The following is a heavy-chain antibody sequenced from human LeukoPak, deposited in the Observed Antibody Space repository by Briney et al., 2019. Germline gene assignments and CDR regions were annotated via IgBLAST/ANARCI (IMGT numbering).Heavy chain of an antibody. D-gene: IGHD6-19*01. CDR2: ITPMFNAA. V-gene: IGHV1-69*05. CDR1: GGTFSSLP. Sequence: SVTVSCKASGGTFSSLPITWVRQAPGQGLEWVGGITPMFNAATYAQRLKGRVSITTDESTNTAYMELTSLRSEDTAVYYCTRRALTATDCSSGWYEDYWGQGTLVTVSS. J-gene: IGHJ4*02. CDR3: TRRALTATDCSSGWYEDY.